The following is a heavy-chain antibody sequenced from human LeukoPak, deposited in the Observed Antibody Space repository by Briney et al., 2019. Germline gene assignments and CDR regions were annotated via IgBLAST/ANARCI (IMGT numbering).Heavy chain of an antibody. CDR1: GFLFNTYE. V-gene: IGHV3-48*03. D-gene: IGHD4-17*01. J-gene: IGHJ6*03. CDR3: ARTGVDYGIFYYMDV. Sequence: GGSLRLSCAASGFLFNTYEMNWVRQAPGKGLEWVSYISSSGSTIYYADSIKGRFTISRDNAKNSLYLQMNSLRAEDTAVYYRARTGVDYGIFYYMDVWGKGTTVTISS. CDR2: ISSSGSTI.